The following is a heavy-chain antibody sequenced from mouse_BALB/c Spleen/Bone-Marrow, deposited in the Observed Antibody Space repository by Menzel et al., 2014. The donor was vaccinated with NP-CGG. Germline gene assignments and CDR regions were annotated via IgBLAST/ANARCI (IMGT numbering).Heavy chain of an antibody. V-gene: IGHV5-6-4*01. CDR3: SKDGGYEYSYYVDN. J-gene: IGHJ2*01. CDR2: ISSGGHDT. CDR1: GFTFSAYS. D-gene: IGHD2-4*01. Sequence: EVHLVESGGGLVKPGGSLKLSCAASGFTFSAYSLSWVLQTPEKRLEWVATISSGGHDTFYPDSVKGRFNISRDNAKNTLYLQMSSLKSEDTAMYYWSKDGGYEYSYYVDNWGQGTTLTVSS.